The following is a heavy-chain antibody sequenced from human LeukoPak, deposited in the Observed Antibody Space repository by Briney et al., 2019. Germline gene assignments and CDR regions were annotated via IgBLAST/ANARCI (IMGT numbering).Heavy chain of an antibody. CDR3: ARGYCTNGVCYTREDSDAFDI. V-gene: IGHV1-69*05. CDR2: IIPIFGTA. CDR1: GGTFSSYA. Sequence: SVKVSCKASGGTFSSYAISWVRQAPGQGLEWMGGIIPIFGTANYAQKFQGRVTITTDESTSTAYMELSGLRSEDTAVYYCARGYCTNGVCYTREDSDAFDIWGQGTMVTVSS. D-gene: IGHD2-8*01. J-gene: IGHJ3*02.